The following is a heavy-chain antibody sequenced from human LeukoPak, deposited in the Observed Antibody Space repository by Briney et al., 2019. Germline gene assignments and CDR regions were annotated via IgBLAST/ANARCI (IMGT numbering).Heavy chain of an antibody. CDR1: GYTFTSYY. V-gene: IGHV1-46*01. D-gene: IGHD3-22*01. J-gene: IGHJ4*02. CDR2: INPSGGST. Sequence: ASVKVSCKASGYTFTSYYIHWVRQAPGQGLEWMGIINPSGGSTTYAQKFQGRVTITADKSTSTAYMELSSLRSEDTAVYYCAAPGDSSGYLDYWGQGTLVTVSS. CDR3: AAPGDSSGYLDY.